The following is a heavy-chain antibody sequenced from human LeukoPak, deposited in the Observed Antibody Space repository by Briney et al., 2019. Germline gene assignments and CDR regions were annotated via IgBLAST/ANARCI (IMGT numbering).Heavy chain of an antibody. Sequence: PGGSLRLSCAASGFTFSSYSMNWVRQAPGKGLEWVSSISSRSSYIYYADSMKGRFTISRDNAKNSLYLQMNSLRAEDTAVYYCARSSYSSSSSVWGQGTMVTVSS. D-gene: IGHD6-6*01. CDR2: ISSRSSYI. V-gene: IGHV3-21*01. CDR1: GFTFSSYS. J-gene: IGHJ3*01. CDR3: ARSSYSSSSSV.